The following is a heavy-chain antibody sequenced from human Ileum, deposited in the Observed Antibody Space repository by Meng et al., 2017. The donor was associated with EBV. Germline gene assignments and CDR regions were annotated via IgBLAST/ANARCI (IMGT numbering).Heavy chain of an antibody. CDR1: GGSFSNYY. CDR3: ARYGTCGANSFYCFDP. D-gene: IGHD4-23*01. CDR2: ISHTGTT. Sequence: QVQLQQWGAGLLKPSETLSLTCGVYGGSFSNYYWTWIRQPPWKGLEWIGEISHTGTTKYNPSLKNRVTISLDTSNNQFSLNLNSVTAADTALYYCARYGTCGANSFYCFDPWGQGTLVTVSS. V-gene: IGHV4-34*01. J-gene: IGHJ5*02.